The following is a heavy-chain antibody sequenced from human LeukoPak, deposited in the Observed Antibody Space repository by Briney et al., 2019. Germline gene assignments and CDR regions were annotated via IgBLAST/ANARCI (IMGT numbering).Heavy chain of an antibody. D-gene: IGHD3-10*01. Sequence: GGSLRLSCAASGLTLRNYAMSWVRQAPGKGLQWVSVIGGSGYTTHYPDSVKGRFTISRDNARNSLPLQMHSLRAEDTAIYYCAGGGSGSPFDFWGQGTLVTVSP. J-gene: IGHJ4*02. CDR1: GLTLRNYA. CDR2: IGGSGYTT. CDR3: AGGGSGSPFDF. V-gene: IGHV3-23*01.